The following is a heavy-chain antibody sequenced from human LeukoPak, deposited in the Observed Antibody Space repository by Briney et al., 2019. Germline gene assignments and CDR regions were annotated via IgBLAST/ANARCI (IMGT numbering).Heavy chain of an antibody. CDR2: IYTSGAT. V-gene: IGHV4-4*07. D-gene: IGHD3-10*01. J-gene: IGHJ4*02. Sequence: SSETLSLTCTVSGGSISSYHWSWIRQPAGKGLEWIGCIYTSGATNYNPSLKSRVTMSVDTSRNQFSLKLSSVTVADTAVYYCASYYGPGRTDYWGQGTLVTVSS. CDR3: ASYYGPGRTDY. CDR1: GGSISSYH.